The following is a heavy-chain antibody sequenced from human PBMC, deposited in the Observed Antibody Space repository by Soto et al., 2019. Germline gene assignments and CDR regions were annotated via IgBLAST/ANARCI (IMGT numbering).Heavy chain of an antibody. CDR2: INHSGST. V-gene: IGHV4-34*01. D-gene: IGHD1-7*01. CDR1: GGSFSGYY. Sequence: SEPLSLTCAVYGGSFSGYYWSWIRQPPGKGLEWIGEINHSGSTNYNPSLKSRVTISVDTSKNQFSLKLSSVTAADTAVYYCARGSGTSPRGSGALSYFDYCGQGPLVTVSS. J-gene: IGHJ4*02. CDR3: ARGSGTSPRGSGALSYFDY.